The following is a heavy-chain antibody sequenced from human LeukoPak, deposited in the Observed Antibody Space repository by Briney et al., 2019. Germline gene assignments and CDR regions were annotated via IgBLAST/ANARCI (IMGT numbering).Heavy chain of an antibody. J-gene: IGHJ6*02. CDR1: GFSFSSYA. D-gene: IGHD2-2*01. Sequence: GGSLRLSCAASGFSFSSYAMSWVRQAPGKGLEWVSAISGGGDNTYYADSVKGRFTISRENSKNTPYVQMNSLRAEDTAVYYCARIYCAGTSCPTYYFGMDVWGQGTTVSVSS. CDR2: ISGGGDNT. CDR3: ARIYCAGTSCPTYYFGMDV. V-gene: IGHV3-23*01.